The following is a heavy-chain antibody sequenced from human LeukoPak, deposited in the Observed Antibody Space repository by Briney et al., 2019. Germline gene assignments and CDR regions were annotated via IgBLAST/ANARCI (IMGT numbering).Heavy chain of an antibody. CDR2: IYYSGST. D-gene: IGHD2-21*02. Sequence: SETLSLTCTVSGGSISSGDYYWSWIRQPPGKGLEWIGYIYYSGSTYYNPSLKSRVTISVDTSKNQFPLKLSSVTAADTAVYYCAREAYCGGDCYSGTNYGMGVWGQGTTVTVSS. CDR3: AREAYCGGDCYSGTNYGMGV. V-gene: IGHV4-30-4*01. J-gene: IGHJ6*02. CDR1: GGSISSGDYY.